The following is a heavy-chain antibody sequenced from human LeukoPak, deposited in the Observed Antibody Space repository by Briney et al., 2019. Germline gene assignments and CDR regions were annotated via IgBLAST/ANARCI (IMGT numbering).Heavy chain of an antibody. Sequence: GGSLRLSCAASGFTFSNAWMSWVRQAPGKGLEWVGRIKSKTDGGTTDYAAPVKGRFTISRDDSKNTLYLQMNSLKTEDTAVYYCTPPGPPQTAVDYWGQGTLVTVSS. CDR3: TPPGPPQTAVDY. V-gene: IGHV3-15*01. D-gene: IGHD1-14*01. J-gene: IGHJ4*02. CDR2: IKSKTDGGTT. CDR1: GFTFSNAW.